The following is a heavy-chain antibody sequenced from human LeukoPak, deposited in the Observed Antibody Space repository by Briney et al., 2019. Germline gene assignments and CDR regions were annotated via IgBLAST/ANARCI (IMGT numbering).Heavy chain of an antibody. V-gene: IGHV4-39*01. CDR3: ARHLMFFNMVRGVNGWFHP. D-gene: IGHD3-10*01. J-gene: IGHJ5*02. Sequence: SETLSLTCTVSGGSISSSSYYWGWIRQPPGKGLEWIGSIYYSGSTYYNPSLRSRVTISVDTSKNQFSLKLSSVTAADTAVYYCARHLMFFNMVRGVNGWFHPWGQGTLVTVSS. CDR1: GGSISSSSYY. CDR2: IYYSGST.